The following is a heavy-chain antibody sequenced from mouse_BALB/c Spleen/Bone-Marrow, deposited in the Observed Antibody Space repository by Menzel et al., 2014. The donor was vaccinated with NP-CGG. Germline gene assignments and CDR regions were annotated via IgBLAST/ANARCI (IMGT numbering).Heavy chain of an antibody. V-gene: IGHV1-82*01. J-gene: IGHJ1*03. CDR2: IYPGDGDT. CDR1: GYAFSSSW. D-gene: IGHD2-4*01. Sequence: QVQLQQSGPELVKPGASVKISCKASGYAFSSSWMNWVKQRPGQGLEWIGRIYPGDGDTNYNEKFKGKATLTADKSSSTAYMQLSSLTSVDSAVYFCARRRDYDRYFDVWGTGTTVTVSS. CDR3: ARRRDYDRYFDV.